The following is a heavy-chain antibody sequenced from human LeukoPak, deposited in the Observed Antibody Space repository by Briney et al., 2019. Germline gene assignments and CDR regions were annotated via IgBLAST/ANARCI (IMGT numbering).Heavy chain of an antibody. CDR1: GGSFSGYY. V-gene: IGHV4-34*01. CDR2: INHSGST. CDR3: ARVIRYYYGSGSYAFDI. J-gene: IGHJ3*02. D-gene: IGHD3-10*01. Sequence: NPSETLSLTCAVYGGSFSGYYWSWIRQPPEKGLEWIGEINHSGSTNYNPSLKSRVTISVDTSKNQFSLKLSSVTAADTAVYYCARVIRYYYGSGSYAFDIWGQGTMVTVSS.